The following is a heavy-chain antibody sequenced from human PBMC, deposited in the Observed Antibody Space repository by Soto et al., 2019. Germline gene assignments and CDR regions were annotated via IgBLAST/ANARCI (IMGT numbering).Heavy chain of an antibody. J-gene: IGHJ6*02. CDR1: GGTFSSYA. CDR2: INTNTGNP. D-gene: IGHD3-3*01. Sequence: ASVKVSCKASGGTFSSYAISWVRQAPGQGLEWMGWINTNTGNPTYAQGFTGRFVFSLDTSVSTAYLQICSLKAEDTAVYYCARDLNYDFWSGYWVPYYYYGMDVWGQGTTVTVSS. CDR3: ARDLNYDFWSGYWVPYYYYGMDV. V-gene: IGHV7-4-1*01.